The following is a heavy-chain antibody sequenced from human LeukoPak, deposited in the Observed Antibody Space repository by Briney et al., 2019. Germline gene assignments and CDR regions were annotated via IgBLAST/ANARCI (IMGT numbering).Heavy chain of an antibody. CDR1: GFTFSSYA. J-gene: IGHJ4*02. CDR2: ISYDGSNK. V-gene: IGHV3-30*04. Sequence: GGALRLSCAASGFTFSSYAMHWVRQAPGKGLEWVAVISYDGSNKYYADSVKGRFTISRDNSKTTLYLQMNSLRAEDTAVYYCARDPGKPMVWGAVNYYFDYWGQGTLVTVS. D-gene: IGHD3-10*01. CDR3: ARDPGKPMVWGAVNYYFDY.